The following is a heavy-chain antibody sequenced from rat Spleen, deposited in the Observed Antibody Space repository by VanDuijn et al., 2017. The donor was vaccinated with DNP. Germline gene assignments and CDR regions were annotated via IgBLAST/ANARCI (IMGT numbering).Heavy chain of an antibody. CDR1: GFSLTTYN. CDR2: IWNTGGT. V-gene: IGHV2-41*01. D-gene: IGHD1-2*01. Sequence: QVQLKESGPGLVQPSQTLSLTCSVAGFSLTTYNVHWVRQPPGKDLEWMGIIWNTGGTQYNSALKSRLSISKDTSKSQVFLKRNSLQTEDTATYYCASAALDYWGQGVMVTVSS. J-gene: IGHJ2*01. CDR3: ASAALDY.